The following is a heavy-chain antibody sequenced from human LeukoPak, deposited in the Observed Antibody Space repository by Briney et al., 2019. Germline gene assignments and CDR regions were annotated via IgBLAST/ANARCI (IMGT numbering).Heavy chain of an antibody. CDR2: ISAYNGNP. CDR3: ARALGTFGGVIDD. J-gene: IGHJ4*02. D-gene: IGHD3-16*02. V-gene: IGHV1-18*01. Sequence: XXGVXEAXXQXXEWMGWISAYNGNPNYAQPLQGSVTMTTDTSTSTPYLELRRLRSDDPAVYSCARALGTFGGVIDDWGQGALVTVSS.